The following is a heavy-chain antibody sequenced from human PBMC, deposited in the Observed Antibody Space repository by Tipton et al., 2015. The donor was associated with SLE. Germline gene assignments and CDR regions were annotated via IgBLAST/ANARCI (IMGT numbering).Heavy chain of an antibody. CDR2: IKQDGSEK. Sequence: LSLTCAASGFTFSSYWMSWVRQAPGKGLEWVANIKQDGSEKYYVDSVKGRFTISRDNAKNSLYLQMNSLRAEDTAVYYCASLDYGDYFDYWGQGTLVTVSS. J-gene: IGHJ4*02. CDR1: GFTFSSYW. CDR3: ASLDYGDYFDY. D-gene: IGHD4-17*01. V-gene: IGHV3-7*01.